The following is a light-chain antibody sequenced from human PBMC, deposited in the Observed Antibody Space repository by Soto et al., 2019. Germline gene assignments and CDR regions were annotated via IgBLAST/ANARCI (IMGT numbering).Light chain of an antibody. J-gene: IGKJ4*01. CDR3: QQYYNWPLT. CDR1: QSVSSN. Sequence: EIVMTQSPATLSVSPGEKATLSCRASQSVSSNLAWYQQKPGQAPRLLIYGASTRATGIPDRFSGSGSGTEFTLTISSLQSEDFAVYYCQQYYNWPLTFGGGTKVEIK. CDR2: GAS. V-gene: IGKV3-15*01.